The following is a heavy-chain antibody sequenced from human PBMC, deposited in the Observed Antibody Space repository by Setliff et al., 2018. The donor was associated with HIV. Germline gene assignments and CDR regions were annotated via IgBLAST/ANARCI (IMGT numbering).Heavy chain of an antibody. V-gene: IGHV1-46*01. J-gene: IGHJ4*02. Sequence: ASVKVSCKSSGYDFGFHYVHWVRQAPGQGFDWMGVINPNAGSTTYADRFQGRVTLTTDTSTSTAYMELRSLRPDDTAVYYCARHDILTGYYTYFDYWGQGTLVTVSS. CDR2: INPNAGST. CDR1: GYDFGFHY. D-gene: IGHD3-9*01. CDR3: ARHDILTGYYTYFDY.